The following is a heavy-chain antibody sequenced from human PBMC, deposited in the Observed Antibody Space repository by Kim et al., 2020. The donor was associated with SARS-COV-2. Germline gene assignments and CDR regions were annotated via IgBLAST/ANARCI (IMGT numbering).Heavy chain of an antibody. D-gene: IGHD7-27*01. Sequence: SETLSLTCTVSGGSISSSSYYWGWIRQPPGKGLEWIGSIYYSGSTYYNPSLKSRVTISVDTSKNQFSLKLSSVTAADTAVYYCARTLGTSPWGLFGYWGQGTLVTVSS. CDR1: GGSISSSSYY. CDR3: ARTLGTSPWGLFGY. CDR2: IYYSGST. V-gene: IGHV4-39*01. J-gene: IGHJ4*02.